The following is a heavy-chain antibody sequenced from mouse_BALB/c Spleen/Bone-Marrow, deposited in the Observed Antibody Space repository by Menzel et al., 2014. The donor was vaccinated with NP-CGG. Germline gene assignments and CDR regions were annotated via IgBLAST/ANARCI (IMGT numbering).Heavy chain of an antibody. V-gene: IGHV2-9*02. D-gene: IGHD2-4*01. J-gene: IGHJ3*01. CDR1: GFSLTSYG. CDR2: IWAGGST. CDR3: AREATMITWFAY. Sequence: VKLVESGPGLVAPSQSLPITCTVSGFSLTSYGVHWVRQPPGKGLEWLGVIWAGGSTNYNSALMSRLSISKDNSKSQVFLKMNSLQTDNTAMYYCAREATMITWFAYWGQGTLVTVSA.